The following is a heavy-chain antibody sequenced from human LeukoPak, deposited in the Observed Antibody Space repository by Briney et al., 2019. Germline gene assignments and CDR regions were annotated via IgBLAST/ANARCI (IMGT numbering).Heavy chain of an antibody. CDR2: INHSGST. D-gene: IGHD3-16*02. CDR1: GGSFSGYY. Sequence: PSETLSLTCAVYGGSFSGYYWSWLRQPPGKGLEWIGEINHSGSTNYNPSLKSRVTISVDTSKNQFSLKLSSVTAADTAVYYCASRPGRLGELSFASFDYWGQGTLVTVSS. J-gene: IGHJ4*02. CDR3: ASRPGRLGELSFASFDY. V-gene: IGHV4-34*01.